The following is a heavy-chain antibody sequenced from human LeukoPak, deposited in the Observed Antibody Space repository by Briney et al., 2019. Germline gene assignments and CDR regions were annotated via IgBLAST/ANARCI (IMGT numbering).Heavy chain of an antibody. Sequence: SETLSLICTVSGGSISSSSYYWGWIRQPPGKGLEWIGSIYYSGSTYYNPSLKSRVTISVDTSKNQFSLKLSSVTAADTAVYYCARREMATIIAFDIWAKGQWSPSLQ. CDR3: ARREMATIIAFDI. CDR1: GGSISSSSYY. V-gene: IGHV4-39*01. CDR2: IYYSGST. J-gene: IGHJ3*02. D-gene: IGHD5-24*01.